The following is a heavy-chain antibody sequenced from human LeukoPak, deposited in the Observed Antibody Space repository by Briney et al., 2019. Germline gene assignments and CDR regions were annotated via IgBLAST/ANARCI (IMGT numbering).Heavy chain of an antibody. CDR2: IKQDGSEK. V-gene: IGHV3-7*01. D-gene: IGHD6-6*01. CDR1: GFTFSSYW. J-gene: IGHJ4*02. Sequence: GGSLRLSRAASGFTFSSYWMSWVRQAPGKGLEWVANIKQDGSEKYYVDSVKGRFTISRDNAKNSLYLQMNSLRAEDTAVYYCARVAVGSSSGVYFDYWGQGTLVTVSS. CDR3: ARVAVGSSSGVYFDY.